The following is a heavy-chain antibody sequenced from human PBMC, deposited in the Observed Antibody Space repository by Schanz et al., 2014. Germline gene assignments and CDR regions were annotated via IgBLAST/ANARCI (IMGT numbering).Heavy chain of an antibody. D-gene: IGHD6-19*01. CDR1: GYTFTSYG. V-gene: IGHV1-18*01. CDR2: ISPYNGNT. J-gene: IGHJ4*02. CDR3: ARGGYSSGWYDRDIAHFDY. Sequence: QVHLVQSGAEVKKPGSSVKVSCKASGYTFTSYGISWVRQAPGQGLEWMGWISPYNGNTNYALKLQGRVTMTTDPSTSTAYMELRSLRSDDTAVYYCARGGYSSGWYDRDIAHFDYWGQGTLXTVSS.